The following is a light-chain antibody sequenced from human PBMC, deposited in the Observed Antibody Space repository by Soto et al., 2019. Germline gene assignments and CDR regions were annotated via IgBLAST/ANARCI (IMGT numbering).Light chain of an antibody. CDR2: DIS. CDR1: QSVDNF. V-gene: IGKV3-11*01. CDR3: QQRNSWASLT. Sequence: EIVLTQSPATLSLSPGERATLSCRASQSVDNFLAWYQQKAGQAPRLLIYDISKRATGIPARFSGSGSGTDFTLTISSLEPEDFAVYYCQQRNSWASLTFGGGTRVESK. J-gene: IGKJ4*01.